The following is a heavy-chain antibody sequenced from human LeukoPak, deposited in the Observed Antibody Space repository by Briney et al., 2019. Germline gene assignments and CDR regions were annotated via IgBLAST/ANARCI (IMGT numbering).Heavy chain of an antibody. D-gene: IGHD1-26*01. CDR2: INPDGTGT. J-gene: IGHJ4*02. CDR3: ARGGNYLASDFDY. Sequence: GGSLRLSCAVSGFTFSTYWMHWVRQAPGKGLVWVSRINPDGTGTSYADSVKGRFTISRDNAQNTLFVQMNSLRAEDTAVYYCARGGNYLASDFDYWGQGTLVTVSS. V-gene: IGHV3-74*01. CDR1: GFTFSTYW.